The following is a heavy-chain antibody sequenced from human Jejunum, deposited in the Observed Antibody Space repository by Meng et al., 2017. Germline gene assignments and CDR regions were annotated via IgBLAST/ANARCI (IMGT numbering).Heavy chain of an antibody. CDR1: GGSFSSYY. J-gene: IGHJ5*02. Sequence: QGQLPQWGGGLLKPSETLSLTCVVSGGSFSSYYWSWIRQPPGKGLEWIGEISHSGDTKYNPSLMSRVTISADTSKNQFSLKLTSVTAADTAVYYCAKNNWFDPWGQGTLVTVSS. CDR3: AKNNWFDP. V-gene: IGHV4-34*01. CDR2: ISHSGDT.